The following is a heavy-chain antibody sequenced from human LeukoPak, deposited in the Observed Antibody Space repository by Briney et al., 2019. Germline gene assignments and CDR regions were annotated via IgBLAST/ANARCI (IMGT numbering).Heavy chain of an antibody. CDR3: AAGPPFDWLEEYGMDV. CDR1: GFTFTSSA. J-gene: IGHJ6*04. V-gene: IGHV1-58*01. CDR2: IVVGSGNT. Sequence: EASVKVSCKASGFTFTSSAVQWVRQARGQRLEWIGSIVVGSGNTNYAQKFQERLTITRDMSTSTAYMELSSLRSEDTAVYYCAAGPPFDWLEEYGMDVWGKGTTVTVSS. D-gene: IGHD3-9*01.